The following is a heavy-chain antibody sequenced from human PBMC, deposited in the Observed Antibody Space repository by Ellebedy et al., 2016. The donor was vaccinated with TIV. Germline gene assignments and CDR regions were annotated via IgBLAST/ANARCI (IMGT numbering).Heavy chain of an antibody. Sequence: GESLKISCQTSGYNFANYWIGWVRQMPGKGLEWMVYIYPGDSDTRYSPSFQGQVTISVDKSISTAYLQWSSLKASDTAIYYCARGDRGSGWYWDKWGQGTLVTVSS. CDR1: GYNFANYW. CDR2: IYPGDSDT. J-gene: IGHJ4*02. CDR3: ARGDRGSGWYWDK. D-gene: IGHD6-19*01. V-gene: IGHV5-51*01.